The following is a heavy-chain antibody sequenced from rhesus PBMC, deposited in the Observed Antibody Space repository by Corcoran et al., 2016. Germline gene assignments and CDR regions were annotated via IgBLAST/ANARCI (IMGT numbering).Heavy chain of an antibody. CDR3: ARSAGWSQSWDY. CDR2: INGNSGST. CDR1: GGSFSSYW. Sequence: QVQLQESGPGLVKPSETLSLTCAVSGGSFSSYWWSWIRQPQGKGLEWIGDINGNSGSTNYHPSLKTRVTMSKDASKNQFSLKLSSVTAADTAVYYCARSAGWSQSWDYWGQGVLVTVSS. J-gene: IGHJ4*01. V-gene: IGHV4-80*01. D-gene: IGHD6S26*01.